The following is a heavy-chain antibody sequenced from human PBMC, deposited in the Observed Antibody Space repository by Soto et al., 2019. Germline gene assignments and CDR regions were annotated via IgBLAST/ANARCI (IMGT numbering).Heavy chain of an antibody. CDR3: AKEPNLASYSSRPIHPPA. V-gene: IGHV3-9*01. J-gene: IGHJ5*02. CDR2: ISWNSGSI. D-gene: IGHD6-19*01. CDR1: GFTFDDYA. Sequence: GGSLTLSCAASGFTFDDYAMHWVRQAPGKGLEWVSGISWNSGSIGYADSVKGRFTISKDNAKNSLYLQMSSLRAEDTALYYCAKEPNLASYSSRPIHPPAWGQGTLVTAPQ.